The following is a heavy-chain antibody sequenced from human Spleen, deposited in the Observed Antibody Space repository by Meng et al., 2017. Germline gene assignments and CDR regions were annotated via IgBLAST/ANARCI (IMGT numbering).Heavy chain of an antibody. V-gene: IGHV1-69*06. CDR2: IIPIFGTA. Sequence: SVKVSCKASGGTFSSYAISWVRQAPGQGLEWMGGIIPIFGTANYAQKFQGRVTITADKSTSTAYMELSSLRSEDTAVYYCARSRGNYGDPQNQFDYWGQGTLVTVSS. CDR3: ARSRGNYGDPQNQFDY. D-gene: IGHD4-17*01. CDR1: GGTFSSYA. J-gene: IGHJ4*02.